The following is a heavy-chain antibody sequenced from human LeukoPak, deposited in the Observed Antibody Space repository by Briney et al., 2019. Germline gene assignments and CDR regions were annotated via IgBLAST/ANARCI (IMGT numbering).Heavy chain of an antibody. V-gene: IGHV3-30*04. Sequence: PGRSLRLSCAASGFTFSTYAFHWVRQAPGTGLEWVAVISSDGKSRIYADSVKGRFTISRDNAKNTLYLQMNSLRDEDTAVYYCVGLGGKNSPCHYWGQGTLVTVSS. CDR2: ISSDGKSR. CDR3: VGLGGKNSPCHY. J-gene: IGHJ4*02. CDR1: GFTFSTYA. D-gene: IGHD4-23*01.